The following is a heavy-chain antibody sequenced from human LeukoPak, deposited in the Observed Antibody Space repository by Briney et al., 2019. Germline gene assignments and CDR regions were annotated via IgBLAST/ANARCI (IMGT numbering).Heavy chain of an antibody. J-gene: IGHJ3*02. D-gene: IGHD3-3*01. Sequence: GASVKVSCKASGGTFSSYAISWVRQAPGQGLEWMGGIIPIFGTANYAQKFQGRVTMTRDMSTSTVYMELSSLRSEDTAVYYCARDDHYDFWSGYYSPSSFAFDIWGQGTMVTVSS. CDR3: ARDDHYDFWSGYYSPSSFAFDI. V-gene: IGHV1-69*05. CDR1: GGTFSSYA. CDR2: IIPIFGTA.